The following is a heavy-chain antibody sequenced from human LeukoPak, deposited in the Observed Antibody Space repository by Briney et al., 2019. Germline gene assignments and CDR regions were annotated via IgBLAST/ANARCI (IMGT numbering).Heavy chain of an antibody. V-gene: IGHV3-15*01. D-gene: IGHD2-2*01. Sequence: GGSLRLSCAASGFTFSSYAMSWVRQAPGKGLEWVGRIKSKTDGGTTDYAAPVKGRFTISRDDSKNTLYLQMNSLKTEDTAVYYCTTVHCSSTSCYDYWGQGTLVTVSS. CDR2: IKSKTDGGTT. J-gene: IGHJ4*02. CDR1: GFTFSSYA. CDR3: TTVHCSSTSCYDY.